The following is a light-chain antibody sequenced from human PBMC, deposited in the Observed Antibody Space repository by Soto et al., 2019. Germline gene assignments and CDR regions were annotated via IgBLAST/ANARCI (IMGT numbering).Light chain of an antibody. J-gene: IGKJ4*01. CDR2: AAS. Sequence: DIQMTQSPSSVSASVGDRVIITCRASQDISSWLAWYQQKAGEAPKLLIYAASRSHGGVPSRFSGSVSGTDFTLTITNLPPEDFATYYCQQADSFPLTFGGGTKVEIK. CDR3: QQADSFPLT. CDR1: QDISSW. V-gene: IGKV1D-12*01.